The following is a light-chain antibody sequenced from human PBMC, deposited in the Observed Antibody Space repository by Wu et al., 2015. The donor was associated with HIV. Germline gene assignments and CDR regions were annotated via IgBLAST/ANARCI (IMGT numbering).Light chain of an antibody. J-gene: IGKJ1*01. CDR3: HQYNNWPRS. CDR1: QSVSSN. Sequence: ETVMTQSPATLSVSPGERATLSCRASQSVSSNLAWYQQGPGQAPRLLIHGASTRASGIAARFNGSGSGTEFTLTISSLQSEDFAVYYCHQYNNWPRSFGQGTKVEIK. CDR2: GAS. V-gene: IGKV3-15*01.